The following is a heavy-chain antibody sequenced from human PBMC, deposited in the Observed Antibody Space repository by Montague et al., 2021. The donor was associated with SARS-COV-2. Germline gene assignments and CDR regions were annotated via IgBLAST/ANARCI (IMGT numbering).Heavy chain of an antibody. CDR3: AGKVLTVPADY. CDR1: GVSITSTNW. D-gene: IGHD4-11*01. V-gene: IGHV4/OR15-8*02. CDR2: ISYGGIA. Sequence: SETLSLTCAVSGVSITSTNWWRLVRQPPGKGLEWIGEISYGGIATXNPSLKSRAIISMDRSRNLFSLKLSSVTAADTAIYYCAGKVLTVPADYWGQGTLVTVS. J-gene: IGHJ4*02.